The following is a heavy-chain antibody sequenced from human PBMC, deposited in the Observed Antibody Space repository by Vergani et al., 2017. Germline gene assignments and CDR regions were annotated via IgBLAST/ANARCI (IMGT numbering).Heavy chain of an antibody. J-gene: IGHJ6*03. CDR3: ARGRTLAAGYYYYYYYMDV. CDR1: GGSFSGYY. D-gene: IGHD6-13*01. Sequence: QVQLQQWGAGLLKPSETLSLTCAVYGGSFSGYYWSWIRQPPGKGLEWIGEINPSGSTNYNPSLKSRVTISVDTSKNQFSLKLSSVTAADTAVDYCARGRTLAAGYYYYYYYMDVWGKGTTVTVSS. V-gene: IGHV4-34*01. CDR2: INPSGST.